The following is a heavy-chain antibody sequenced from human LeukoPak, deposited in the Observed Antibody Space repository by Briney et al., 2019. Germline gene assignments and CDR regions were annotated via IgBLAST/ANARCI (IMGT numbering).Heavy chain of an antibody. D-gene: IGHD1-26*01. J-gene: IGHJ4*02. Sequence: PGGSLRLSCTASGFNFSGSAMHWVRQASGKGLEWIGRIRNKANNYATAYVASVKGRFTISRDDSKNTAYLQMNSLKIEDTAVYYCARHLGAGGSGVDYWGQETLVTVSS. V-gene: IGHV3-73*01. CDR2: IRNKANNYAT. CDR3: ARHLGAGGSGVDY. CDR1: GFNFSGSA.